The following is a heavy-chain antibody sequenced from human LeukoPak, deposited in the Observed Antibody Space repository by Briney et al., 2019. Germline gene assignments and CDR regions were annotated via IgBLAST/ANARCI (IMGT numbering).Heavy chain of an antibody. CDR2: ISGSGGST. CDR1: GFTFSSYA. CDR3: AKAPYNWNYGAFDI. V-gene: IGHV3-23*01. J-gene: IGHJ3*02. Sequence: SGGSLRLSCAASGFTFSSYAMSWVRQAPGKGLEWVSSISGSGGSTYYADSVKGRFTISRDNSKNTLYLHMNSLRAEDTAVYYCAKAPYNWNYGAFDIWGQGTMVTVSS. D-gene: IGHD1-7*01.